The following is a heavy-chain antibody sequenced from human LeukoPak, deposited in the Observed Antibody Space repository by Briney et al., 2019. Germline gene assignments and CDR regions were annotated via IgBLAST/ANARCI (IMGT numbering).Heavy chain of an antibody. CDR2: IYPGDSDT. V-gene: IGHV5-51*01. D-gene: IGHD3-3*01. CDR1: GYSFTSYW. CDR3: ARQGGTTFGVVDYYYYYMDV. Sequence: GESLKISCKGSGYSFTSYWIGWVRQMPGKGLEWMGIIYPGDSDTRYSPSFQGQVTISADKSISTAYLQWSSLKASDTAMYYCARQGGTTFGVVDYYYYYMDVWGKGTTVTVSS. J-gene: IGHJ6*03.